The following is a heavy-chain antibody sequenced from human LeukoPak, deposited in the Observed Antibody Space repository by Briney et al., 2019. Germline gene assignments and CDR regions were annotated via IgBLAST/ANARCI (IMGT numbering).Heavy chain of an antibody. CDR2: IIPIFGTA. V-gene: IGHV1-69*13. D-gene: IGHD2-8*01. Sequence: SVKVSCKASGGTFSSYAISWVRQAPGQGLEWMGGIIPIFGTANYAQKFQGRVTITADESTSTAYMELSSLRSEDTAVYYCARALTYCTNGVCYNYYYMDVWGKGTTVTVSS. CDR1: GGTFSSYA. J-gene: IGHJ6*03. CDR3: ARALTYCTNGVCYNYYYMDV.